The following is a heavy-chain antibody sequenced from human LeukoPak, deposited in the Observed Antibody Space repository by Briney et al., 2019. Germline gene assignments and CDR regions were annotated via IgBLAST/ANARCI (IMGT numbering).Heavy chain of an antibody. Sequence: GGSLRLSCTVSGFTFGDYALSWVRQAPGKGLEWVAFIRVKAYGGTTEYAASVKGRFTISRDDSNSIAYLQMNSLKTEGTAVYYCTRDHVYVFDYWGQGTLVTVSS. CDR2: IRVKAYGGTT. CDR3: TRDHVYVFDY. D-gene: IGHD2-8*01. CDR1: GFTFGDYA. V-gene: IGHV3-49*04. J-gene: IGHJ4*02.